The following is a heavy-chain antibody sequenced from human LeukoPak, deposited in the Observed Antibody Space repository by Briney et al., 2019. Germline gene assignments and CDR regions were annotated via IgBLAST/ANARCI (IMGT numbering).Heavy chain of an antibody. J-gene: IGHJ4*02. CDR1: GFTFSSYA. D-gene: IGHD6-13*01. CDR3: ARDPLSSSSFDL. Sequence: GGSLRLSCAASGFTFSSYAMSWVRQAPGKGLYWVSTISGSVGSTYYADSVKGRFTISRDNSKNTLYLQMNSLRAEDTAVYYCARDPLSSSSFDLWGQGTLVTVSS. V-gene: IGHV3-23*01. CDR2: ISGSVGST.